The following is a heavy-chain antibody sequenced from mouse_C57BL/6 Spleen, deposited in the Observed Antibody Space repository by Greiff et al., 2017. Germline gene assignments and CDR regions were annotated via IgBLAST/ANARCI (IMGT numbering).Heavy chain of an antibody. CDR2: INPNSGST. Sequence: QVQLQQPGAELVKPGASVKLSCKASGYTFTSYWMHWVKQRPGQGLEWIGVINPNSGSTNYNEKFKGKATLTVDKSSSTAYMQLSSLTSEDSAVYYCADDYSDGDGRYFDCWGTGTTVTVSS. V-gene: IGHV1-64*01. CDR3: ADDYSDGDGRYFDC. J-gene: IGHJ1*03. D-gene: IGHD2-12*01. CDR1: GYTFTSYW.